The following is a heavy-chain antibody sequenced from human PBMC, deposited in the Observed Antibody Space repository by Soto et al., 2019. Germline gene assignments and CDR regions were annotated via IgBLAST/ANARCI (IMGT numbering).Heavy chain of an antibody. D-gene: IGHD6-6*01. V-gene: IGHV3-30*18. CDR3: AKDIGTSTSTALSSFAIDY. CDR1: GFTFRNYG. CDR2: ISYDGTNK. Sequence: LRLSCAVSGFTFRNYGMHWVRQAPGKGLQWVADISYDGTNKYYADSVRGRFTISRDNSKNTLYLQMDSLRSEDTAVYYCAKDIGTSTSTALSSFAIDYWGQGTLVTVSS. J-gene: IGHJ4*02.